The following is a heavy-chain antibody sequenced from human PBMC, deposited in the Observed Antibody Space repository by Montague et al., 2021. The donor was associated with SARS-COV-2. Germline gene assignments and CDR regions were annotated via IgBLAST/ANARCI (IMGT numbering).Heavy chain of an antibody. CDR2: IYFNGHA. J-gene: IGHJ3*02. V-gene: IGHV4-39*01. CDR3: ARRPPYQTGALDI. Sequence: SETLSLTCTVSGGSISSSHYYCAWIRQPTGKGLEWIGSIYFNGHAYYKPSLKNRASISLDTSKNQYYLKLNSMAAADTAVYYCARRPPYQTGALDIWGQGTMVTVSS. D-gene: IGHD2-2*01. CDR1: GGSISSSHYY.